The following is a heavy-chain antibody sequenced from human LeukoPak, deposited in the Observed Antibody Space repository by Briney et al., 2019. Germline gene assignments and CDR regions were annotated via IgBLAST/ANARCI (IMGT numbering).Heavy chain of an antibody. CDR2: ISSSSSYI. J-gene: IGHJ5*02. D-gene: IGHD6-19*01. CDR3: ARDWGSGWYGEWNWFDP. Sequence: GGSLRLSCAASGFTFSSYSMNWVRQAPGKGLEWVSSISSSSSYIYYADSVKGRFTISRDNAKSSLYLQMNSLRAEDTAVYYCARDWGSGWYGEWNWFDPWGQGTLVTVSS. V-gene: IGHV3-21*01. CDR1: GFTFSSYS.